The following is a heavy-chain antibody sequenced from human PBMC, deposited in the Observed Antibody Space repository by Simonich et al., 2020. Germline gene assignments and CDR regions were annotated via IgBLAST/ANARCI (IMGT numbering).Heavy chain of an antibody. CDR3: ARASRGTWWYYYFDY. Sequence: QVKLVQSGAEVKKPGASVKVSCKASGYTFTSYGISWVRQAPGQGLEWMGWISAYNGNKNYAKKLQGRVTMTTDTSTSTAYMKLRSLRSDDTAVYYCARASRGTWWYYYFDYWGQGTLVTVSS. J-gene: IGHJ4*02. CDR2: ISAYNGNK. V-gene: IGHV1-18*01. CDR1: GYTFTSYG. D-gene: IGHD2-15*01.